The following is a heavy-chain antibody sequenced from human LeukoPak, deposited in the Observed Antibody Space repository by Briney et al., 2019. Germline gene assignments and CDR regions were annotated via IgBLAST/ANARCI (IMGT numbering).Heavy chain of an antibody. CDR1: GGSISSSSYY. CDR2: IYYSGST. D-gene: IGHD5-18*01. Sequence: SETLSLTCTVSGGSISSSSYYWGWIRQPPGKGLEWIGSIYYSGSTYYNPSLKSRVTISVDTSKNQFSLKLSSVTAADTAVYYCARVVVPVYSYGPTYYYYMDVWGKGTTVTVSS. V-gene: IGHV4-39*07. CDR3: ARVVVPVYSYGPTYYYYMDV. J-gene: IGHJ6*03.